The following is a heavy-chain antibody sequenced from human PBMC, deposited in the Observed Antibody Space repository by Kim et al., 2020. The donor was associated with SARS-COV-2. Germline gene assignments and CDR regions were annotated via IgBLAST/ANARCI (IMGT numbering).Heavy chain of an antibody. D-gene: IGHD3-22*01. Sequence: GGSLRLSCAASGFTFSTYTINWVRQAPGKGLEWVSSISSSSSYIYYADSVKGRFNISRDNAKSSLFLQMNSLRAEDTAVYYCARVTDYYDSSGRGHYGMDVWGHGTTVTVSS. CDR3: ARVTDYYDSSGRGHYGMDV. V-gene: IGHV3-21*01. J-gene: IGHJ6*02. CDR1: GFTFSTYT. CDR2: ISSSSSYI.